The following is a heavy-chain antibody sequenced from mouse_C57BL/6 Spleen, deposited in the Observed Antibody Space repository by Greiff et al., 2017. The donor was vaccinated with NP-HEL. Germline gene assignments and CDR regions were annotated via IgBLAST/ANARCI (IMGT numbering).Heavy chain of an antibody. CDR3: ARQGPYYYGKDYFDY. J-gene: IGHJ2*01. V-gene: IGHV5-17*01. CDR2: ISSGSSTI. Sequence: EVHLVESGGGLVKPGGSLKLSCAASGFTFSDYGMHWVRQAPEKGLEWVAYISSGSSTIYYADTVKGRFTISRDNAKNTLFLQMTSLRSEDTAMYYCARQGPYYYGKDYFDYWGQGTTLTVSS. CDR1: GFTFSDYG. D-gene: IGHD1-1*01.